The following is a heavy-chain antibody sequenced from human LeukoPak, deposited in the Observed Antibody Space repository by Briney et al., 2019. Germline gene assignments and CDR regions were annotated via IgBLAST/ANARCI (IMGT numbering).Heavy chain of an antibody. V-gene: IGHV1-2*02. J-gene: IGHJ4*02. CDR3: ARVTAARGYFDY. D-gene: IGHD6-6*01. Sequence: GASVKGSCKASGYTFTGYYMHWVRQAPGQGLEWMGWINPNSGGTNYAQKFQGRVTMTRDTSISTAYMELSRLRSDDTAVYCCARVTAARGYFDYWGQGTLVTVSS. CDR1: GYTFTGYY. CDR2: INPNSGGT.